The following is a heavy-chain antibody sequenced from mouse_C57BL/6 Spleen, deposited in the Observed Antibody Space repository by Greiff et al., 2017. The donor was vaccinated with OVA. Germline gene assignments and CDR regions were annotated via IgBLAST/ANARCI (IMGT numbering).Heavy chain of an antibody. V-gene: IGHV2-2*01. D-gene: IGHD2-4*01. Sequence: QVQLQQSGPGLVQPSQCLSISCTASGFSFTSYGVHWVRQSPGKGLEWLGVIWSGGSTDYNAAFITRLSISKDNSKSQVFFKMNSLQADDTAIYYCARYYDYPYAMDYWGQGTSVTVSS. CDR2: IWSGGST. CDR3: ARYYDYPYAMDY. CDR1: GFSFTSYG. J-gene: IGHJ4*01.